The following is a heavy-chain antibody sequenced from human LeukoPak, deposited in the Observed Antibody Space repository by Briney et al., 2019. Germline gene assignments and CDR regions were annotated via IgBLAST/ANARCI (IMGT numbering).Heavy chain of an antibody. CDR3: ATLDISLVRGLIMVEAFNI. CDR1: GDSISNYY. CDR2: FSNTGKS. J-gene: IGHJ3*02. Sequence: SVTLSLTCTVSGDSISNYYWSWIRQPPGKGLEWLGYFSNTGKSDYNPSLESRVTISVDTSKKQFSLKLSSVTAADTALYYCATLDISLVRGLIMVEAFNIWGQGTLVTVSS. D-gene: IGHD3-10*01. V-gene: IGHV4-59*08.